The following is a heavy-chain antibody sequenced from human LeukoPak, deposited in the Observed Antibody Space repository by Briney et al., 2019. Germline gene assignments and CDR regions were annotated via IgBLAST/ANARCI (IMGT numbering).Heavy chain of an antibody. CDR1: GFTFSSYS. V-gene: IGHV3-74*01. J-gene: IGHJ4*02. CDR2: IDNDGSGT. Sequence: PGGSLRLSCAASGFTFSSYSMNWVRQTPGKGLVWVSRIDNDGSGTSYADSVKGRFTISRDNAKNTLYLQMNSLRAEDTAVYYCARDGILGSHDCWGQGALVTVSS. D-gene: IGHD3-3*02. CDR3: ARDGILGSHDC.